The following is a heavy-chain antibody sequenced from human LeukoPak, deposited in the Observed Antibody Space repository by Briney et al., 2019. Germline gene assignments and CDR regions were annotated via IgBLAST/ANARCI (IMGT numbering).Heavy chain of an antibody. CDR2: IYSGGST. CDR1: GFTVSSNY. J-gene: IGHJ4*02. D-gene: IGHD6-19*01. CDR3: AKAQLYSSGAHYFDY. V-gene: IGHV3-53*01. Sequence: PGGSLRLSCAASGFTVSSNYMSWVRQAPGKGLEWVSVIYSGGSTYYADSVKGRFTISRDNSKNTLYLQMNSLRAEDTAVYYCAKAQLYSSGAHYFDYWGQGTLVTVSS.